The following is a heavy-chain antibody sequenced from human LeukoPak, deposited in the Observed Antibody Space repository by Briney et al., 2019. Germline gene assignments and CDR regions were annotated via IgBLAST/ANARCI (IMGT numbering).Heavy chain of an antibody. V-gene: IGHV3-7*04. J-gene: IGHJ4*02. D-gene: IGHD5-24*01. Sequence: TGGSLRLSCAASGFTFSSHAMSWVRQAPGKGLEWVANIKQDGSKKSYVDSVKGRFTISRDNAKNSLYLQMNSLRAEDTAIYYCTRVGYIDEGIDYWGQGTLVTVSS. CDR2: IKQDGSKK. CDR3: TRVGYIDEGIDY. CDR1: GFTFSSHA.